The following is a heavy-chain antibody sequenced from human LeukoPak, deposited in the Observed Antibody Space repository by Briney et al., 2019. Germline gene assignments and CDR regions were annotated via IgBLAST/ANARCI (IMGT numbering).Heavy chain of an antibody. J-gene: IGHJ4*02. CDR3: AKVEATASFPFDY. CDR1: GFTFSSYG. V-gene: IGHV3-30*18. CDR2: ISYDGSNK. D-gene: IGHD5-12*01. Sequence: GRSLRLSCAASGFTFSSYGMHWVRQAPGKGLEWVAVISYDGSNKYYADSVKGRFTISRDNSKNTLYLQMNSLRAEDTAVYYCAKVEATASFPFDYWGQGTLVTASS.